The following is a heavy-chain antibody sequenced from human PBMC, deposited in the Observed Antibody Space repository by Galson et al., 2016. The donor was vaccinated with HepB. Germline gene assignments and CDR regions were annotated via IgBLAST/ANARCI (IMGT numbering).Heavy chain of an antibody. V-gene: IGHV3-7*01. J-gene: IGHJ4*02. Sequence: SLRLSCATSGLTFRRHWMSWVRQAPGKGLELVANIDEDGSEKNYVGSVRGRFTMSRDNAKESVYLQMNSLRAEDTAVYYCAVEPDYESQWGQGTLVTVSS. CDR1: GLTFRRHW. D-gene: IGHD3-22*01. CDR2: IDEDGSEK. CDR3: AVEPDYESQ.